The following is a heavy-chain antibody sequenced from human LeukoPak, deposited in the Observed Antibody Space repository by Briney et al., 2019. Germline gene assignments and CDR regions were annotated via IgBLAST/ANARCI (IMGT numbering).Heavy chain of an antibody. J-gene: IGHJ6*02. CDR2: VYSSGST. CDR3: ARSCSDGTCYYYYGLDV. CDR1: VGSMTTHH. D-gene: IGHD2-15*01. Sequence: SQTLSLTCTVSVGSMTTHHWNWIRETPGKGLECSGYVYSSGSTNYSPSLKSRVSISVDTSKNQFSLQLTSVTAADTAVYYCARSCSDGTCYYYYGLDVWGQGTSVTVSS. V-gene: IGHV4-59*11.